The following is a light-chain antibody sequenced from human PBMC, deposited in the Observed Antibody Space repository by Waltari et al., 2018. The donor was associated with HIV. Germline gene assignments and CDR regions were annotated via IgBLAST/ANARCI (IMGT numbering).Light chain of an antibody. J-gene: IGKJ2*01. Sequence: DIVMTQSPDSLAVSLGERATINCKSSQSVLYSSTNKNYLAWSQQKPGQPPQLVIYWSSPPEHGVPDRLSGSGSATDFSLTISSLQAEDVAVYYCQQYYSNLPYIFGQGTKLEIK. V-gene: IGKV4-1*01. CDR3: QQYYSNLPYI. CDR2: WSS. CDR1: QSVLYSSTNKNY.